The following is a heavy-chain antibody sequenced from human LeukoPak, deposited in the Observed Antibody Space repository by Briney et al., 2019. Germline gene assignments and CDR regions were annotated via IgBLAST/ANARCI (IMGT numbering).Heavy chain of an antibody. V-gene: IGHV1-46*01. Sequence: ASVKVSCKASGYTFTSYYMHWVQQAPGQGLEWMGIINPSGGSTSYAQKFQGRVTMTRDTSTSTVYMELSSLRSEDTAVYYCARRLPSGWSLDFWGQGTLVTVSS. CDR2: INPSGGST. J-gene: IGHJ4*02. CDR3: ARRLPSGWSLDF. D-gene: IGHD6-19*01. CDR1: GYTFTSYY.